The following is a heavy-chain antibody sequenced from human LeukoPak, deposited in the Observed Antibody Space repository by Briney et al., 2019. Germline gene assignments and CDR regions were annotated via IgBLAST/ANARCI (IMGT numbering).Heavy chain of an antibody. V-gene: IGHV4-59*01. J-gene: IGHJ4*02. CDR1: GGSISSYY. CDR2: IYYSGST. Sequence: IPSETLSLTCTVSGGSISSYYWSWIRQPPGKGLEWIGYIYYSGSTNYNPSLKSRVTISVDTSRNQFSLKLSSVTAADTAVYYCARQLWSPYFDYWGQGTLVTVSS. D-gene: IGHD5-18*01. CDR3: ARQLWSPYFDY.